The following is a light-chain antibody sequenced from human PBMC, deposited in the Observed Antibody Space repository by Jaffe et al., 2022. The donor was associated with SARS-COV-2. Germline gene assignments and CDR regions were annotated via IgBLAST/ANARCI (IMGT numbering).Light chain of an antibody. CDR3: QQYNNWPPIT. Sequence: EVVMTQSPATLSVSPGERAILSCRASHSVSYNLAWYQQKPGQAPRLLIYGASTRATGVPARFSGSGSATEFTLTISSLQSEDFAIYYCQQYNNWPPITFGQGTRLEIK. J-gene: IGKJ5*01. CDR2: GAS. V-gene: IGKV3-15*01. CDR1: HSVSYN.